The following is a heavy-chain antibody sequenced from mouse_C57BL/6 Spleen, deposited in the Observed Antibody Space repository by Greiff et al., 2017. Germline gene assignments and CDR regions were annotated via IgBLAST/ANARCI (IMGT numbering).Heavy chain of an antibody. CDR3: ARGGTRQGYYNV. V-gene: IGHV1-80*01. D-gene: IGHD1-1*02. CDR2: IYPGDGDT. J-gene: IGHJ1*03. Sequence: QVQLQQSGAELVKPGASVKISCKASGYAFSSYWMNWVKQRPGKGLEWIGQIYPGDGDTNYNGKFKGKATLTADKSSSTAYMQLSSLTSEDSAVYFCARGGTRQGYYNVWGTGTTVTVSS. CDR1: GYAFSSYW.